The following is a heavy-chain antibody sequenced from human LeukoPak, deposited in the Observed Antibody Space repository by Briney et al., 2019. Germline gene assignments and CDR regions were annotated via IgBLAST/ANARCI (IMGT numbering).Heavy chain of an antibody. J-gene: IGHJ4*02. D-gene: IGHD1-26*01. CDR3: ARDNYYSIDY. V-gene: IGHV4-39*02. Sequence: SETLSLTCTVSGGSISSSSYYWGWIRQPPGKGLEWIGNIYYSGSTYYNPSLKSRVTISADTSKNQFSLKLSSVTAADTAVYYCARDNYYSIDYWGQGTLVTVSS. CDR1: GGSISSSSYY. CDR2: IYYSGST.